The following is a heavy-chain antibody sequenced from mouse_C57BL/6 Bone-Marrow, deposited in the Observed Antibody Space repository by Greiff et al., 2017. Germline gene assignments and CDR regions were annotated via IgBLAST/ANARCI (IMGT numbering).Heavy chain of an antibody. CDR3: ARGGVVATNYFDY. J-gene: IGHJ2*01. D-gene: IGHD1-1*01. V-gene: IGHV5-6*01. CDR1: GFTFSSYG. Sequence: VQLKESGGDLVKPGGSLKLSCAASGFTFSSYGMSWVRQTPDKRLEWFATISRGGSYTYYPDSVKGRFTLSRDNAKNTLYLQMSSLKSEDTAMYYCARGGVVATNYFDYWGQGTTLPVSS. CDR2: ISRGGSYT.